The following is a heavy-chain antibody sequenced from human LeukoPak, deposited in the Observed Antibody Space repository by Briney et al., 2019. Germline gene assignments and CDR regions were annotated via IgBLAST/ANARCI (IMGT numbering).Heavy chain of an antibody. CDR3: AKHSGGSCCSTIGN. CDR2: SCGDEDRT. V-gene: IGHV3-23*01. Sequence: GGSLRLSCAASGFTFSTFAMTWVRQAPVKGLEWVSVSCGDEDRTHHANSVQGRFTISRDNSKNTLYLQMSSLRAEDTSVYYCAKHSGGSCCSTIGNWGQGTLVTVSS. J-gene: IGHJ4*02. CDR1: GFTFSTFA. D-gene: IGHD2-15*01.